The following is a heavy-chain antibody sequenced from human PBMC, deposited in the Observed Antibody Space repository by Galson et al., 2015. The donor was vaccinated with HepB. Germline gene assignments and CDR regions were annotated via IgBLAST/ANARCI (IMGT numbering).Heavy chain of an antibody. CDR3: ARSPAGAAYFDF. D-gene: IGHD1-14*01. V-gene: IGHV3-33*01. CDR2: R. J-gene: IGHJ4*02. CDR1: GFTFSRYV. Sequence: SLRLSCAGSGFTFSRYVLHWVRQPPGKGLECVAIRDSVKGRFTISRDNSKNTLYLQMEGLRDEDTAIYYCARSPAGAAYFDFWGQGTLVTVST.